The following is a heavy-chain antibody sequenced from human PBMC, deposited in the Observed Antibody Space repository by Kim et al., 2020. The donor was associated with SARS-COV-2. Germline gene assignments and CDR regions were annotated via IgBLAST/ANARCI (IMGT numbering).Heavy chain of an antibody. Sequence: RSSPSFEGHVTISVDKSINTAYLQWNSLKASDTAMYYCARRVTMVTDYFDYWGLGTLVTVSS. V-gene: IGHV5-51*01. CDR3: ARRVTMVTDYFDY. J-gene: IGHJ4*02. D-gene: IGHD5-18*01.